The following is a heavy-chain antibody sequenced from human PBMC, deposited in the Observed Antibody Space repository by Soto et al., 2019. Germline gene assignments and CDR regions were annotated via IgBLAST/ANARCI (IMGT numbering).Heavy chain of an antibody. CDR3: AHRPHLAYCGGDCDAFDI. D-gene: IGHD2-21*02. J-gene: IGHJ3*02. V-gene: IGHV2-5*02. CDR1: GFSLSTSGVG. CDR2: IYWDDDK. Sequence: QITLKESGPTLVKPTQTLTLTCTFSGFSLSTSGVGVGWIRQPPGKALEWLALIYWDDDKRYSPSLKSRLTITKDTSKNQVVLTMTNMDPVDTATYYCAHRPHLAYCGGDCDAFDIWGQGTMVTVSS.